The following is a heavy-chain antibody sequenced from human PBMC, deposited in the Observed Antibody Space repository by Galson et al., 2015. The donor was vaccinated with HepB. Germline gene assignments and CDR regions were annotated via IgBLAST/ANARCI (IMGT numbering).Heavy chain of an antibody. D-gene: IGHD2-21*01. J-gene: IGHJ4*02. V-gene: IGHV3-30*07. CDR3: ASDCAYSTTILLDY. Sequence: DSVRGRFSISRDNSRDTVYLQVNSLRDEDTAVYYCASDCAYSTTILLDYWGQGTLVTVSS.